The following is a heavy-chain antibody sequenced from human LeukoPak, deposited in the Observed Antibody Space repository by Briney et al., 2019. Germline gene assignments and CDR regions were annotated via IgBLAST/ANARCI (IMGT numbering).Heavy chain of an antibody. D-gene: IGHD6-13*01. CDR1: GFTFSTYA. V-gene: IGHV3-23*01. J-gene: IGHJ4*02. Sequence: GGSLRLSCAASGFTFSTYAMNWVRQAPGKGLEWVSAISDTGFNTYYADSVKGRFTISRDNSKNTLYLQMNSLRADDTAVYYCAKGGYGSSWDFGDYWGQGTLVTVSS. CDR3: AKGGYGSSWDFGDY. CDR2: ISDTGFNT.